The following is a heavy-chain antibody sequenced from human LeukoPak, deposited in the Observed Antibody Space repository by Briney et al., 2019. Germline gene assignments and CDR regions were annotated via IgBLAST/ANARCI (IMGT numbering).Heavy chain of an antibody. CDR2: ISYDGSNK. Sequence: GGSLRLSCAASGFTFSSYAMHWVRQAPGKGLEWVAVISYDGSNKYYADSVKGRFTISRDNSKNTLYLQMNSLRAEDTAVYYCAREITMVRGVMRAFDIWGQGTMVTVSP. V-gene: IGHV3-30-3*01. CDR3: AREITMVRGVMRAFDI. D-gene: IGHD3-10*01. J-gene: IGHJ3*02. CDR1: GFTFSSYA.